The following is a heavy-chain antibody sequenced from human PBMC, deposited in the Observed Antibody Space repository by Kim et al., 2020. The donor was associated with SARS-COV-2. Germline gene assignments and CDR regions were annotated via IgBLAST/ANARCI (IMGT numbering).Heavy chain of an antibody. J-gene: IGHJ4*02. CDR3: AKDASVRLYFDH. V-gene: IGHV3-43*01. Sequence: YYANAWKGQFTISRKNSKNSLYLQIKSLRTEDTALYYCAKDASVRLYFDHWGQGTLVTVSS. D-gene: IGHD6-25*01.